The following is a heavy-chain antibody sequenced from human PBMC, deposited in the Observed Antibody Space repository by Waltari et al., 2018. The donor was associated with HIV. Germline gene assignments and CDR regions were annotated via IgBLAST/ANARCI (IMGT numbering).Heavy chain of an antibody. V-gene: IGHV5-51*01. Sequence: EVRLVQSGAEVSKPGESLEISCEALGYNFADHWIGWVRQMPGRGLEWMGSIYPADSDTRYSPSFRGRVTISADKFSSTAYLQWRSLEASDTATYYCARPDMTYGRDVWGQGTTVTVSS. CDR3: ARPDMTYGRDV. J-gene: IGHJ6*02. CDR1: GYNFADHW. D-gene: IGHD2-15*01. CDR2: IYPADSDT.